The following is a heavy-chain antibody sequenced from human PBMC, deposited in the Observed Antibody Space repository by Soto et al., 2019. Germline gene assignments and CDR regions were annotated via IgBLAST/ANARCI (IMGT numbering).Heavy chain of an antibody. CDR3: ARVRQGCSANNCYFDP. J-gene: IGHJ5*01. CDR1: VGSVRSPDW. V-gene: IGHV4-4*02. Sequence: KTSETLSLTCTLSVGSVRSPDWWNWVRQSPDKGLEWIAEVHISGHSNYNPSLRSRVSVSIDSSKNQFYLNLNSVTAADTAIYYCARVRQGCSANNCYFDPWGQGTQVTVSS. CDR2: VHISGHS. D-gene: IGHD1-1*01.